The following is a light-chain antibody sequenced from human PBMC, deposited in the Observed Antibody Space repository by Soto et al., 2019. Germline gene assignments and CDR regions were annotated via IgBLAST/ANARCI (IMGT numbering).Light chain of an antibody. CDR2: KAS. J-gene: IGKJ1*01. V-gene: IGKV1-5*03. CDR3: QKYNSYPWT. CDR1: HSISSW. Sequence: DIQMTQSPSTLSASVGDRVTITCRASHSISSWLAWYQQKPGKATKLLIYKASSLESGVPSRFSGSGSGTEFTLTISSLQTDDFATYYCQKYNSYPWTFGQGTKVEIK.